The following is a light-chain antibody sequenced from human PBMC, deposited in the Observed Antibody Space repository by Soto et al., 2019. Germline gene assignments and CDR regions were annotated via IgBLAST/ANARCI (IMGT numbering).Light chain of an antibody. Sequence: DITMTQSPSSLSASVGDRVSITCQASQAIMVYLNWYQQKPGKAPNLLISGASNLEPGVPSRFTGIGSETMFTLTISSLQPEDFATYYCQQYDDLPLTFGGGTHVE. J-gene: IGKJ4*01. CDR3: QQYDDLPLT. CDR1: QAIMVY. V-gene: IGKV1-33*01. CDR2: GAS.